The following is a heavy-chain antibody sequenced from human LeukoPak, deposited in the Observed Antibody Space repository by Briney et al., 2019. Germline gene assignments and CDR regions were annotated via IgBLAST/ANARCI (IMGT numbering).Heavy chain of an antibody. V-gene: IGHV4-39*07. J-gene: IGHJ4*02. CDR2: IYYSGST. CDR1: GGSISSSSYY. Sequence: SETLSLTCTVSGGSISSSSYYWGWIRQPPGKGLEWIGSIYYSGSTYYNPSLKSRVTISVDTSKNQFSLKLSSVTAADTAVYYCARDYSSSEDYWGQGTLVTVSS. D-gene: IGHD6-6*01. CDR3: ARDYSSSEDY.